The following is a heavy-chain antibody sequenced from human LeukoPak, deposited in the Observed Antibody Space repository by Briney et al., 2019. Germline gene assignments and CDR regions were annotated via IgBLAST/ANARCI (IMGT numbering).Heavy chain of an antibody. D-gene: IGHD5-18*01. V-gene: IGHV3-74*01. Sequence: GESLRLSCAPSGVTFSSNWMSWVRQAPGKGLVWVSRINTDGSSTTYADSVKGRFTISRDNAKNTLYLQMNSLRDEDTAVYYCTRGGYSYGVFDYWGQGTLVTVSA. CDR3: TRGGYSYGVFDY. J-gene: IGHJ4*02. CDR2: INTDGSST. CDR1: GVTFSSNW.